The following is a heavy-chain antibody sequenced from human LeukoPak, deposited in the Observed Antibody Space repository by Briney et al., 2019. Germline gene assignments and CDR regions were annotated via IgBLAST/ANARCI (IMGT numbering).Heavy chain of an antibody. J-gene: IGHJ5*02. D-gene: IGHD6-13*01. CDR1: GGSISNYY. V-gene: IGHV4-59*12. CDR3: ARLRDSSSSPPWFDP. Sequence: KPSETLSLTCSVSGGSISNYYWSWIRQPPGKGLEWIGCTFDNGSTNYNPSLKSRVTISIDTSKNQFSLKLTSMTAADTAVYYCARLRDSSSSPPWFDPWGQGTLVTVSS. CDR2: TFDNGST.